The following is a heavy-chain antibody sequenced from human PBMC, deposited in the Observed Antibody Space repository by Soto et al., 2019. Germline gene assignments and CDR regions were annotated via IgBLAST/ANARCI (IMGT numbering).Heavy chain of an antibody. D-gene: IGHD5-12*01. Sequence: LRLSCAASGFTFSGHSMNWVRQAPGKGLEWVSSITSSSSYIYYADSVKGRFAISRDNAENSLYLQMNSLRAEDTAVYYCTRHEFGGYSGYESYWGQGTLVTVSS. CDR1: GFTFSGHS. V-gene: IGHV3-21*01. CDR3: TRHEFGGYSGYESY. J-gene: IGHJ4*02. CDR2: ITSSSSYI.